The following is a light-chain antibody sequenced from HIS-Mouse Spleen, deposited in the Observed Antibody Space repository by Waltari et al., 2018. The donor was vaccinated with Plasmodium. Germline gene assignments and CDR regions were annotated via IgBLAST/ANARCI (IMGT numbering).Light chain of an antibody. CDR1: QGISNY. J-gene: IGKJ1*01. V-gene: IGKV1D-8*02. CDR2: AAS. Sequence: AIWMTQSPSLLSASPGDRVTISCRMSQGISNYLALYQQKPGKAPELLIYAASTLQSGVPSRFSGSGSGTDFTLTISCLQSEDFATYYCQQYYSFPQTFGQGTKVEIK. CDR3: QQYYSFPQT.